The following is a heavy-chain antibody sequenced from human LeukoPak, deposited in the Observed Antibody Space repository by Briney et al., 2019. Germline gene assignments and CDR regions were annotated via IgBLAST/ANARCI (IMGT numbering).Heavy chain of an antibody. CDR3: AREGIVATIPNWFDP. V-gene: IGHV4-61*02. D-gene: IGHD5-12*01. Sequence: PSETLSLTCTVSGGSISSGSYYWSWIRQPAGKGLEWIGRIYTSGSTNYNPSLKSRVTISVDTSKNQFSLKLSSVTAADTAVYYCAREGIVATIPNWFDPWGQGTLVTVSS. CDR1: GGSISSGSYY. J-gene: IGHJ5*02. CDR2: IYTSGST.